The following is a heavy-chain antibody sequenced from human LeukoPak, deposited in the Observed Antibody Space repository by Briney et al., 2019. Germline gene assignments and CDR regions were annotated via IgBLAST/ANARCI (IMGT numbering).Heavy chain of an antibody. CDR1: RGSISTYY. V-gene: IGHV4-4*09. D-gene: IGHD1-1*01. Sequence: SETLSLTCTISRGSISTYYWSWIRQPPGKGLEWIGYISTGGSTNYNPSLKSRVTISVGTSKNQFSPNLSSVTAADTAVYYCARRRTTGTTGYFDYWGQGTLVTVSS. CDR2: ISTGGST. CDR3: ARRRTTGTTGYFDY. J-gene: IGHJ4*02.